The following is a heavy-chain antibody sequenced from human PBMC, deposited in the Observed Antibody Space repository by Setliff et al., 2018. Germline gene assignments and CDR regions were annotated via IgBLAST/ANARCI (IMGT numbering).Heavy chain of an antibody. Sequence: QPGGSLRLSCAASGFTFSSYWMSWVRQAPGKGLEWVANIKQDGSEKYYVASVKGRFTISRDNAKNSLYLQMNSLRAEDTAVYYCARDHVYGSQYYYYYYGMDVWGQGTTVTVSS. V-gene: IGHV3-7*01. CDR1: GFTFSSYW. CDR3: ARDHVYGSQYYYYYYGMDV. J-gene: IGHJ6*02. D-gene: IGHD3-10*01. CDR2: IKQDGSEK.